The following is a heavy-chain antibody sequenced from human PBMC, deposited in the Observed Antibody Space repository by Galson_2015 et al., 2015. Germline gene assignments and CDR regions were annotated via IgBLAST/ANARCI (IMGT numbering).Heavy chain of an antibody. J-gene: IGHJ3*02. CDR2: ISSSSSCI. Sequence: SLRLSCAASGFTFSSYSMNWVRQAPGKGLEWVSSISSSSSCIYYADSVKGRFTISRDNAKNSLYLQMNSLRAEDTSVYYCARDLTGDLPDAFDIWGQETMVTVSS. D-gene: IGHD7-27*01. CDR3: ARDLTGDLPDAFDI. V-gene: IGHV3-21*01. CDR1: GFTFSSYS.